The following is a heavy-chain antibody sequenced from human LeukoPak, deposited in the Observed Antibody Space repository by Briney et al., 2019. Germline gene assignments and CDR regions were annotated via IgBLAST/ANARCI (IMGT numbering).Heavy chain of an antibody. J-gene: IGHJ4*02. CDR2: IRGSTGST. Sequence: GGSLRLSCAASGFTFSSYATSWVRQAPGKGLEWVSGIRGSTGSTYYVDSVKGRFTISRDNARNTLYLQMNSLGAEDTAVYYCAKQKGVSWYSEEDYWGQGTLVTVSS. D-gene: IGHD2-15*01. CDR3: AKQKGVSWYSEEDY. V-gene: IGHV3-23*01. CDR1: GFTFSSYA.